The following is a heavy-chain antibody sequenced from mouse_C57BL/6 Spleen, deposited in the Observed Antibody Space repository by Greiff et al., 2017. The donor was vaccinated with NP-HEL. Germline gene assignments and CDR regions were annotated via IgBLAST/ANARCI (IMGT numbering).Heavy chain of an antibody. CDR2: ISSGSSTI. CDR3: AIEDWYFDV. V-gene: IGHV5-17*01. Sequence: EVHLVESGGGLVKPGGSLKLSCAASGFTFSDYGMHWVRQAPEKGLEWVAYISSGSSTIYYADTVKGRFTISRDNAKNTLFLQMTSLRSEDTAMYYCAIEDWYFDVWGTGTTVTVSS. CDR1: GFTFSDYG. J-gene: IGHJ1*03.